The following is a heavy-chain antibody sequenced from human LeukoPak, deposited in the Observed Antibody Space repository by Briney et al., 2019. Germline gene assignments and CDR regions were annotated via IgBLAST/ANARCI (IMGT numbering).Heavy chain of an antibody. V-gene: IGHV1-46*01. CDR1: GYTFTSYY. Sequence: VASVTVSCKASGYTFTSYYMHWVRQAPGQGLEWMGIINPSGGSTSYAQKFQGRVTITRDMSTSTVYMELSSLRSEDTAVYYCARDRSFSRGYSYGWSNYYYMDVWGKGTTVTVSS. CDR2: INPSGGST. J-gene: IGHJ6*03. CDR3: ARDRSFSRGYSYGWSNYYYMDV. D-gene: IGHD5-18*01.